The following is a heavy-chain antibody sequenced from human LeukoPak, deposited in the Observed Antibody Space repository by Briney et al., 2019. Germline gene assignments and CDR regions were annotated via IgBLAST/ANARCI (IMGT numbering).Heavy chain of an antibody. J-gene: IGHJ4*02. D-gene: IGHD6-13*01. Sequence: SGTLSLTCAVSGGSISSSNWWSWVRQPPGKGLEWIGEIYHSGSTNYNPSLKCRVTISVDKSKNQFSLKLSSVTAADTAVYYCARDKDSSSWLYYFDYWGQGTLVTVSS. V-gene: IGHV4-4*02. CDR3: ARDKDSSSWLYYFDY. CDR2: IYHSGST. CDR1: GGSISSSNW.